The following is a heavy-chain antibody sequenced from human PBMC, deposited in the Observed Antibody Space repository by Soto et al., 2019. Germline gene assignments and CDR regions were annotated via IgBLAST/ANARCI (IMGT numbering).Heavy chain of an antibody. CDR2: ISGSGGYT. CDR3: AQDSHPPLPRMDV. V-gene: IGHV3-23*01. CDR1: GFTFFAYA. J-gene: IGHJ6*02. Sequence: HPGGSLRLSCAASGFTFFAYAMTWVRQAPGKGLEWVSTISGSGGYTYYAESVKGRFTISRDSSKNTLYLEIHSLRAEATALSFCAQDSHPPLPRMDVWGQGTTVTVSS.